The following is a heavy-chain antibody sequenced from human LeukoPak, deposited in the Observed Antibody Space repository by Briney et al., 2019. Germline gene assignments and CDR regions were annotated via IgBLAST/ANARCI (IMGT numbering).Heavy chain of an antibody. Sequence: SVKVSCKASGGTFSSYAISWVRQAHGQGLEWMGRIIPILGIANYAQKFQGRVTITADKSTSTAYMELSSLRSEDTAVYYCARGPRVGMITFGGVTNIDYWGQGTLVTVSS. V-gene: IGHV1-69*04. CDR1: GGTFSSYA. J-gene: IGHJ4*02. CDR2: IIPILGIA. D-gene: IGHD3-16*01. CDR3: ARGPRVGMITFGGVTNIDY.